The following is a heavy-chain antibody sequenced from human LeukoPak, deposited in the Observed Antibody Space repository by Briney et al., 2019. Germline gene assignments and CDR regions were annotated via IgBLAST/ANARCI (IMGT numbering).Heavy chain of an antibody. V-gene: IGHV2-5*02. Sequence: SGPTLVKPTQTLTLTCTFSGFSLSTSGVGVGWIRQPPGKAPEWLALIYWDDDKRYSPSLKSRLTITKDTSKNQVVLTMTNMDPVDTAAYHCAHLRRVLRFKQHLGGPFPSYYFDYWGQGILVTASS. CDR1: GFSLSTSGVG. CDR3: AHLRRVLRFKQHLGGPFPSYYFDY. CDR2: IYWDDDK. D-gene: IGHD6-13*01. J-gene: IGHJ4*02.